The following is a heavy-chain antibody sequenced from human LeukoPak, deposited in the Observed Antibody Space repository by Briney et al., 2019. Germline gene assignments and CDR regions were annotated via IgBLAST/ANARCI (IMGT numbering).Heavy chain of an antibody. V-gene: IGHV4-39*01. CDR1: GGSISISSYY. CDR3: ARCRSIGLLYYFDY. CDR2: IYYSGST. D-gene: IGHD2/OR15-2a*01. Sequence: SETLSLTCTVSGGSISISSYYWGWIRQPPGKRLEWIGSIYYSGSTYYNPSLKSRVTISVDTSKNQFSLKLSSVTAADTAVYYCARCRSIGLLYYFDYWGQGTLVTVSS. J-gene: IGHJ4*02.